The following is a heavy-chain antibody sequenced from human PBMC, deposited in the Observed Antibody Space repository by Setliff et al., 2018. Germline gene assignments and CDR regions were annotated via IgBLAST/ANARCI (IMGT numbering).Heavy chain of an antibody. V-gene: IGHV4-59*12. CDR3: ARNPDYLQYSFDL. CDR1: GDSISAAS. J-gene: IGHJ2*01. D-gene: IGHD6-6*01. CDR2: VYYSGAA. Sequence: PSETLSLTCNVSGDSISAASIMAWIRQPPGKGLEFIGYVYYSGAAKYDPSLKSRVTISIDTSKSQFSLKLSSVTAADTALYYCARNPDYLQYSFDLWGRGTLVTVSS.